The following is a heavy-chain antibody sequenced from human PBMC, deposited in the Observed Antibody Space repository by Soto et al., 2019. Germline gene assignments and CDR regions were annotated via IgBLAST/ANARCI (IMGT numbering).Heavy chain of an antibody. V-gene: IGHV4-30-4*08. Sequence: SETLSLTCTVSGGSVSSGSYYWSWIRQPPGKGLEWIGYIYYSGSTYYNPSLKSRVTTSVDTSKNQFSLKLSSVTAADTAVYYCARVADCSGGRCYFSVDYWGQGTLVTVSS. CDR3: ARVADCSGGRCYFSVDY. J-gene: IGHJ4*02. CDR2: IYYSGST. CDR1: GGSVSSGSYY. D-gene: IGHD2-15*01.